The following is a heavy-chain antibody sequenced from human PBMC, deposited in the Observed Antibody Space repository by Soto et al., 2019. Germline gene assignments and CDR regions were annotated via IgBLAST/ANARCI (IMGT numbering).Heavy chain of an antibody. CDR3: ASLTSPRVTTKLVDY. V-gene: IGHV4-31*03. D-gene: IGHD4-17*01. CDR2: IYDSGST. CDR1: GGSISSGGYY. Sequence: QVQLQESGPGLVKPSQTLSLTCTVSGGSISSGGYYWTLIRQHPGKGLEWIGYIYDSGSTYYNPSLKSRVTISVDTSKNQLSLKLSSVTAADTAVYYCASLTSPRVTTKLVDYWGQGTLVTVSS. J-gene: IGHJ4*02.